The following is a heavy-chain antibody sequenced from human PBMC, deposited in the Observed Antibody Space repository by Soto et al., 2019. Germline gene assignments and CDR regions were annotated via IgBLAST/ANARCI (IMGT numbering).Heavy chain of an antibody. CDR2: INHSGSP. Sequence: QVQLQQWGAGLLKPSETPSLTCAVYGESFSAYFWSWTRQPPGKGLEWIGEINHSGSPNYNPSLKSRLTISVDPSKNQFSLKLTSVTAADTAVYYCARGRPARGGYYFDYWGQGNLVTVSS. CDR1: GESFSAYF. V-gene: IGHV4-34*01. D-gene: IGHD3-10*01. J-gene: IGHJ4*02. CDR3: ARGRPARGGYYFDY.